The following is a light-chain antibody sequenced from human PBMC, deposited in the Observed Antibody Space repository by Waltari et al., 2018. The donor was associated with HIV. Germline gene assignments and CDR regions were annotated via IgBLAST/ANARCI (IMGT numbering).Light chain of an antibody. J-gene: IGLJ3*02. CDR3: VVYLSSGSWV. CDR2: STD. V-gene: IGLV8-61*01. CDR1: SGAVSTNYY. Sequence: QTVVTQEPSFSVSPGGTVTRACGLSSGAVSTNYYPSWYKQRPGQAPRTLISSTDIRSSVAPARFSGSILGNKAALTITGAQAEDEADYYCVVYLSSGSWVFGGGTKVTVL.